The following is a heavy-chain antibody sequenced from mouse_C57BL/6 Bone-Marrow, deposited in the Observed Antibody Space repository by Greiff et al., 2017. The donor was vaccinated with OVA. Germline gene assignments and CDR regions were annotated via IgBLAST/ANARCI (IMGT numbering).Heavy chain of an antibody. CDR3: STAYYSNYAWFAY. CDR2: IHPSSGST. V-gene: IGHV1-64*01. Sequence: QVQLQQPGAELVKPGASVKLSCKASGYAFTSYWMHWVKQRPGQGLEWIGMIHPSSGSTNYNEKFKSKATLTVDKSSSTAYMQLSGLTSEDSAVYYCSTAYYSNYAWFAYWGQGTLVTVAA. D-gene: IGHD2-5*01. CDR1: GYAFTSYW. J-gene: IGHJ3*01.